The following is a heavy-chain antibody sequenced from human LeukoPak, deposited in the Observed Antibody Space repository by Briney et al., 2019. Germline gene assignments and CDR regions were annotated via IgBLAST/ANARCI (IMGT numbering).Heavy chain of an antibody. V-gene: IGHV3-7*01. D-gene: IGHD6-19*01. J-gene: IGHJ5*02. Sequence: GGSLRLSCAASGFTFSYHWMTWVRQAPGKGLEWVANIKNDGAVKNYVDSVKGRFTISRDNAKNSLYLQMNSLRAEDTAVYYCARVSGSGWYNWFDPWGQGTLVTVSS. CDR1: GFTFSYHW. CDR2: IKNDGAVK. CDR3: ARVSGSGWYNWFDP.